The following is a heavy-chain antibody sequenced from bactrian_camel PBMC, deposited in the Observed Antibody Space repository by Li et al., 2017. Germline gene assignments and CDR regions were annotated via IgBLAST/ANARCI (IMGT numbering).Heavy chain of an antibody. CDR3: AAGQGVGWCLDVIRVGAEADFDY. J-gene: IGHJ6*01. V-gene: IGHV3S1*01. Sequence: HVQLVESGGGSALAGGSVRLSCAASGYTFNTYSWFRQAPGKEREGVAAIDTGDGSTYYLNSVEGRFTISPDNAKNTLYLQMNSLKPEDTATYYCAAGQGVGWCLDVIRVGAEADFDYWGLGTQVTVS. CDR2: IDTGDGST. D-gene: IGHD5*01. CDR1: GYTFNTYS.